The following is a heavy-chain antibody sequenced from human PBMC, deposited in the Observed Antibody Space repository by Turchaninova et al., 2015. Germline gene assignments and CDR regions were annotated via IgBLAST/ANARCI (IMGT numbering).Heavy chain of an antibody. Sequence: EVQMVESGGDLVQPGGSLCLSCGASGFTFGRNWMHWVRQVPGKGLVWVSRMSGDGSRTTYAASVKGRFTISRDNAKNTVFLQMDSLRDEDTAVYYCVRDDDTLEETGPHFDHWGRGTLATVSS. J-gene: IGHJ4*02. D-gene: IGHD1-1*01. CDR1: GFTFGRNW. V-gene: IGHV3-74*01. CDR2: MSGDGSRT. CDR3: VRDDDTLEETGPHFDH.